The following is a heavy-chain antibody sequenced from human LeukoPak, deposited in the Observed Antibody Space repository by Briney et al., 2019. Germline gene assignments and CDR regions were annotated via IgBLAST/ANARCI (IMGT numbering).Heavy chain of an antibody. CDR1: GDSISSYY. D-gene: IGHD5-24*01. V-gene: IGHV4-4*09. CDR2: IFTDGST. CDR3: ARGGRDGYNPFDY. Sequence: SETLSLTCTVSGDSISSYYWSWIRQPPGKGLEWIGRIFTDGSTDYNPSLKSRVTVSVDTSKNQVSLKVTSVTAADTAVYYCARGGRDGYNPFDYWGQGTLVTVSS. J-gene: IGHJ4*02.